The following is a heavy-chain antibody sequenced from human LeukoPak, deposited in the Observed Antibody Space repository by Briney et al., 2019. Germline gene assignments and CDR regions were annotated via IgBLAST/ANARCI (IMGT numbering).Heavy chain of an antibody. Sequence: GGSLRLSCAASGFTFSSYRMNWVRQAPGKGLEWVSSISSSSSYIYYAESVKGRFTITRDNAKNSLYLQMNSLRAEGTAVYYCASPGGYDFWSGPFDYWGQGTLVTVSS. CDR3: ASPGGYDFWSGPFDY. D-gene: IGHD3-3*01. CDR1: GFTFSSYR. J-gene: IGHJ4*02. V-gene: IGHV3-21*01. CDR2: ISSSSSYI.